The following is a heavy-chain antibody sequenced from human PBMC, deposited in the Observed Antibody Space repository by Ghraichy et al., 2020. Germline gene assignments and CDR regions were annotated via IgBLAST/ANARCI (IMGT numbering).Heavy chain of an antibody. Sequence: SETLSLTCTVSGGSISSGDYYWSWIRQPPGKGLEWIGYIYYSGTTDYNPSLRSRVTISLDTSKTQFSLKLSSVTAAVTAVYYCARDSLRYSSSSSPHAFDIWGQGTMVTVSS. CDR2: IYYSGTT. D-gene: IGHD6-19*01. J-gene: IGHJ3*02. CDR1: GGSISSGDYY. CDR3: ARDSLRYSSSSSPHAFDI. V-gene: IGHV4-30-4*08.